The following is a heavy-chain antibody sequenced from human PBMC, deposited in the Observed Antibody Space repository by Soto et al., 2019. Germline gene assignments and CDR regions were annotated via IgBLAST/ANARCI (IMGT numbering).Heavy chain of an antibody. CDR1: GFTFSSYG. D-gene: IGHD3-10*01. Sequence: GGSLRLSCAASGFTFSSYGMHWVRQAPGKGLEWVAVISYDGSNKYYADSVKGRFTISRDNSKNTLYLQMNSLRAEDTAVYYCARDLFSSYGSGSYYPNWFDPWGQGTLVTVSS. CDR3: ARDLFSSYGSGSYYPNWFDP. J-gene: IGHJ5*02. V-gene: IGHV3-30*03. CDR2: ISYDGSNK.